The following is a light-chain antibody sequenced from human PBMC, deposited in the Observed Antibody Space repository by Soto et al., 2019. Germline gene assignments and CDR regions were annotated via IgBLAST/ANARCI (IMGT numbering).Light chain of an antibody. CDR1: HDISNY. J-gene: IGKJ1*01. Sequence: QRPQSTSSISASPGYRLTINGNASHDISNYLNWYQQRPGKAPTLLIYDASNLQTGVPSRFSGSGSGTEFTLTISSLQPDDFATYYCQQYNSYPWTFGQGTKVDIK. CDR2: DAS. V-gene: IGKV1-33*01. CDR3: QQYNSYPWT.